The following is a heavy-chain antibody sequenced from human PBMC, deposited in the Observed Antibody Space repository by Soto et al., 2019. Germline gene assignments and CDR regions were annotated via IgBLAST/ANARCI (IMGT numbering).Heavy chain of an antibody. J-gene: IGHJ6*01. D-gene: IGHD6-13*01. V-gene: IGHV3-74*01. Sequence: PGGSLRLSCAASGFTFSSYWMHWVRQAPGKGLVWVSRINSDGSSTSYADSVKGRFTISRGNAKNTLYLQMNSRRAEDTAVYYCASSWQQNGMDVWGQGTTVTVS. CDR1: GFTFSSYW. CDR3: ASSWQQNGMDV. CDR2: INSDGSST.